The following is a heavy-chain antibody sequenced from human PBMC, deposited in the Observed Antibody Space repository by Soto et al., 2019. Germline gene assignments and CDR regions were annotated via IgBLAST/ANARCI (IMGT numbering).Heavy chain of an antibody. Sequence: QVQLVQSGAEVKKPGASVKVSCKASGYTFTGYYMHWVRQAPGQGLEWMGWINPNSGGTNYAQKFQGRVTMTRDTSISTAYMELSRLRSDDTAVYYCARLGAPTYYYDSSGQGHGMDVWGQGTTVTVSS. J-gene: IGHJ6*02. V-gene: IGHV1-2*02. D-gene: IGHD3-22*01. CDR2: INPNSGGT. CDR1: GYTFTGYY. CDR3: ARLGAPTYYYDSSGQGHGMDV.